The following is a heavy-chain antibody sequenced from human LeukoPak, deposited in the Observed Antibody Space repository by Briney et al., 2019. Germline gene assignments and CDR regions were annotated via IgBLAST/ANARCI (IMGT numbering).Heavy chain of an antibody. CDR2: MNPNSGHT. D-gene: IGHD1-26*01. Sequence: ASVKVSCKASGGTFSSYAISWVRQAPGQGLEWMVGMNPNSGHTGYAQKFQGRVTITRDTSITTAYMELSSLGSEDTAVHYCARGVGAATNYFDYWGQGTLVTVSS. V-gene: IGHV1-8*03. CDR1: GGTFSSYA. CDR3: ARGVGAATNYFDY. J-gene: IGHJ4*02.